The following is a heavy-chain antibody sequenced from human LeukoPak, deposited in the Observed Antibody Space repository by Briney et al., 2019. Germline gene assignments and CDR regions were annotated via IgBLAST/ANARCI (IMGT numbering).Heavy chain of an antibody. Sequence: AGGSLRLSCAASGFTFSSYGMHWVRQAPGKGLEWVAVISYDGSNKYYADSVKGRFTMSRDNAKNSLYLQMNSLRAEDTAVYYCARDGPPVPTIFGTFDSWGQGTLVTVSS. CDR2: ISYDGSNK. CDR1: GFTFSSYG. V-gene: IGHV3-30*03. J-gene: IGHJ5*01. CDR3: ARDGPPVPTIFGTFDS. D-gene: IGHD3-3*01.